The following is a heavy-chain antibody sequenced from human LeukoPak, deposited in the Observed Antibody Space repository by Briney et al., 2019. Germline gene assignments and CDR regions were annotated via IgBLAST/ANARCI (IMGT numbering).Heavy chain of an antibody. V-gene: IGHV3-30-3*01. CDR3: AKDRVTIDGRTGNYMDV. J-gene: IGHJ6*03. CDR2: ISYDGSNK. D-gene: IGHD1-1*01. Sequence: GGSLRLSCAASGFTFNSYAMHWVRQAPGRGLEWVAVISYDGSNKYYADSVKGRFTISRDNSKNTLYLQMNSLRAEDTAVYYCAKDRVTIDGRTGNYMDVWGKGTTVTVSS. CDR1: GFTFNSYA.